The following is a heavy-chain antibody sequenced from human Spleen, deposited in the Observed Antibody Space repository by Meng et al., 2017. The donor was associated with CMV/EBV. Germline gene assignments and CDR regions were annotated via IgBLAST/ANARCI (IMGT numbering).Heavy chain of an antibody. CDR2: VYHSGST. CDR1: GFSISNGYY. V-gene: IGHV4-38-2*02. CDR3: ARETSGNNSPWFDP. Sequence: SETLSLTCTVSGFSISNGYYWGWIRQPPGKGLEWIGSVYHSGSTYYNSSLMSRVTISVDTSKNQFSLKLTSVTAADTAVYYCARETSGNNSPWFDPWGQGTLVTVSS. J-gene: IGHJ5*02. D-gene: IGHD1-1*01.